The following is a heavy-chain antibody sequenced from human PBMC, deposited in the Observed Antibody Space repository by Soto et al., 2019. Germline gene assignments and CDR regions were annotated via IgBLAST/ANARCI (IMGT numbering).Heavy chain of an antibody. CDR3: TRNSSGRQGSTLDI. V-gene: IGHV3-23*01. D-gene: IGHD6-19*01. CDR1: GSTFSSSA. CDR2: ISGSGSVT. J-gene: IGHJ3*02. Sequence: EEQLLESGGGLVQPGGSLRLSCAASGSTFSSSAMTWVRQAPGKGLEWVSAISGSGSVTYYTDSVKGRFTISRDNSRNTLYQRMNNLRAEDTAVYYCTRNSSGRQGSTLDIWGQGTMVTVSS.